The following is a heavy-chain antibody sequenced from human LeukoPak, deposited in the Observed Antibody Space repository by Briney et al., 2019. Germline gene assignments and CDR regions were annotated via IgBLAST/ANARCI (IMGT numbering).Heavy chain of an antibody. CDR3: AREGLAFDY. CDR1: GYTFTSYD. D-gene: IGHD2-15*01. V-gene: IGHV1-2*02. Sequence: GASVKVSCKASGYTFTSYDINWVRQATGQGLEWMGWMNPNSGGTNYAQKFQGRVTMTRDTSISTAHMELSRLRSDDTAVYYCAREGLAFDYWGQGTLVTVSS. CDR2: MNPNSGGT. J-gene: IGHJ4*02.